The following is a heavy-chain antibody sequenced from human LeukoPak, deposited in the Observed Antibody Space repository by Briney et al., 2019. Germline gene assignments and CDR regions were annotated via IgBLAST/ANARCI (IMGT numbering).Heavy chain of an antibody. CDR1: GFTFSSYA. CDR3: AKGHRIAAPLGHTDFDY. CDR2: ISGSGGST. J-gene: IGHJ4*02. V-gene: IGHV3-23*01. Sequence: PGGSLRLSCAASGFTFSSYAMSWVRQAPGKGLEWVSAISGSGGSTYYADSVKGRFTISRDNSKNTLYLQMNSLRAEDTAVYYCAKGHRIAAPLGHTDFDYWGQGTLVTVSS. D-gene: IGHD6-13*01.